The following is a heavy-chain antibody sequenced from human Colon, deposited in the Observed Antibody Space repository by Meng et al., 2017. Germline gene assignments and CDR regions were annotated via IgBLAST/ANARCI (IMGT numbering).Heavy chain of an antibody. CDR2: IYTSGST. Sequence: AGSLRLSCTVSGGSISSYYWSWIRQPAGKGLEWIGRIYTSGSTNYNPSLKSRVTMSVDTSKNQFSLKLSSVTAADTAVYYCARDEYSWAFDIWGQGTMVTVSS. J-gene: IGHJ3*02. CDR3: ARDEYSWAFDI. V-gene: IGHV4-4*07. D-gene: IGHD2-15*01. CDR1: GGSISSYY.